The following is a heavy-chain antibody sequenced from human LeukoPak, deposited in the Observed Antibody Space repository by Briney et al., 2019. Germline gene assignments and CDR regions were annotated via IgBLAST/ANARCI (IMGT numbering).Heavy chain of an antibody. CDR2: ISGSATNT. J-gene: IGHJ4*02. D-gene: IGHD2/OR15-2a*01. V-gene: IGHV3-23*01. CDR1: GFTFSTYA. Sequence: GASLRLSCAASGFTFSTYAMTWVRQAPGKGLEWVSAISGSATNTNYADSVKGRFITIRENSKNTLYLQMNSLRAEDTAVYYCAKDNKGAYWGQGTLVTVSS. CDR3: AKDNKGAY.